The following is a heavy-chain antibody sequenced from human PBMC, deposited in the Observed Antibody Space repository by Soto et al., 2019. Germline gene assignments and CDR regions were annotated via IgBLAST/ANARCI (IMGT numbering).Heavy chain of an antibody. CDR2: IYYSGST. CDR3: ARPKSIAVAVDY. V-gene: IGHV4-39*01. D-gene: IGHD6-19*01. J-gene: IGHJ4*02. Sequence: SETLSLTCTVSGGSISSSSYYWGWIRQPPGKGLEWIGSIYYSGSTYYNPSLKSRVTISVDTSKNQFSLKLSSVTAADTAVYYCARPKSIAVAVDYWGQGTLVTVSS. CDR1: GGSISSSSYY.